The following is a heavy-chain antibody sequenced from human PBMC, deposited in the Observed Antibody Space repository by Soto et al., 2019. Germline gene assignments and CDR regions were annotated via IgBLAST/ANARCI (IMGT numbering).Heavy chain of an antibody. V-gene: IGHV3-11*01. CDR3: ARCDGYNCLATIDY. CDR2: ISSSGSAI. Sequence: PGGSLRLSCSASGFSVSDHYMSWIRQAPGKGLEWISYISSSGSAIYYSDSVRGRFTISRDGAKNSLYLQMDSLRAEDTAVYYCARCDGYNCLATIDYWGQGTLVTVSS. CDR1: GFSVSDHY. D-gene: IGHD5-12*01. J-gene: IGHJ4*02.